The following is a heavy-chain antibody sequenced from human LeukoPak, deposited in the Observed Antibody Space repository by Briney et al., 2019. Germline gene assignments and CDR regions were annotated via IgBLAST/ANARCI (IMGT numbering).Heavy chain of an antibody. CDR2: IYYSGST. D-gene: IGHD6-13*01. J-gene: IGHJ2*01. CDR1: GGSISSYY. V-gene: IGHV4-59*01. CDR3: ARVYYSNSYDYWYFDL. Sequence: NTSETLSLTCTVSGGSISSYYWSWIRQPPGKGLEWIGYIYYSGSTNYNPSLESRVTISVDTSKNQFSLKLSSVTAADTAVYYCARVYYSNSYDYWYFDLWGRGTLVTVSS.